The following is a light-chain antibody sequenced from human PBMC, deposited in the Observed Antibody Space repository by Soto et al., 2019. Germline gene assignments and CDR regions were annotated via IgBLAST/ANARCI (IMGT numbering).Light chain of an antibody. CDR2: EVS. Sequence: QSALTQPASASGSPGQSITISCTGTSSDVGGYKHVSWYQHHPGKAPKLMIYEVSNRPSGVSNRFSGSKPGYTASLTISGLQAEDEADYYCNSQRSSGTRVFGTGTKVTVL. J-gene: IGLJ1*01. CDR1: SSDVGGYKH. V-gene: IGLV2-14*01. CDR3: NSQRSSGTRV.